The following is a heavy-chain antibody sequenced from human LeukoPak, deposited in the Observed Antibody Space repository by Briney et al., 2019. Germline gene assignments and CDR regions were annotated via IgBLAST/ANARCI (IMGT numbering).Heavy chain of an antibody. CDR2: IKQDGSEK. V-gene: IGHV3-7*01. CDR1: GFTFSSYW. D-gene: IGHD1-26*01. CDR3: ARVPPFIVGVTIDY. Sequence: GGSLRLSCAASGFTFSSYWMSWVRQAPGKGLEWVANIKQDGSEKYYVDSVKGRFTISRDNAKNSLYLQMNSLRAEDTAVYYCARVPPFIVGVTIDYWGQGTLVTVSS. J-gene: IGHJ4*02.